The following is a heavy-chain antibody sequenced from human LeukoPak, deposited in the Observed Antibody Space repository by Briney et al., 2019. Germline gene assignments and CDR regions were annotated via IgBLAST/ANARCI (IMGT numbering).Heavy chain of an antibody. J-gene: IGHJ4*02. Sequence: GGSLRLSCAASGFTFSNYAMSWVRQAPGKGLEWVAVISSDGGNTYLADSVMGRFTISRDNSKNTVHLQMNSLRAEDTALYYCAKGHSSGWYFLEYWGQGTLVTVSS. CDR2: ISSDGGNT. V-gene: IGHV3-30*18. CDR1: GFTFSNYA. D-gene: IGHD6-19*01. CDR3: AKGHSSGWYFLEY.